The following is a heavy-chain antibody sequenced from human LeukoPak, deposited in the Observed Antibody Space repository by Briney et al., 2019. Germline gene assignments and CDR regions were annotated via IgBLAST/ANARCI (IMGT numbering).Heavy chain of an antibody. V-gene: IGHV3-23*01. Sequence: GGSLRLSCAASGFTFSSYAMSWVRQAPGKGLEWVSAISGSGGSTYYADSVKGRFTISGDNSKNTLYLEMNSLRAEDTAVYYCARAAIPYYFDNWGQGTVVTVSS. CDR2: ISGSGGST. CDR3: ARAAIPYYFDN. D-gene: IGHD2-21*01. CDR1: GFTFSSYA. J-gene: IGHJ4*02.